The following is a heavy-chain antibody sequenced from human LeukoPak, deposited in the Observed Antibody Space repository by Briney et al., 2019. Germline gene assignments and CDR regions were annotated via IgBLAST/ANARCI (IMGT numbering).Heavy chain of an antibody. Sequence: GGSLRLSCAASGFTFSSYAMSWVRQAPGKGLVWVSRINSDGSDTSYADSVKGRFTISRDNAKNTLYLQMSSLRAEDTAVYHCARVDYGNYVAAVDIWGHGTMVTVFS. CDR1: GFTFSSYA. J-gene: IGHJ3*02. CDR3: ARVDYGNYVAAVDI. CDR2: INSDGSDT. V-gene: IGHV3-74*01. D-gene: IGHD4-11*01.